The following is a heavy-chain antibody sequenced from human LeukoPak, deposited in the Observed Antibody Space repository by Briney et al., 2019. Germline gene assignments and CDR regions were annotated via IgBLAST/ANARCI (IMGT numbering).Heavy chain of an antibody. D-gene: IGHD4-4*01. V-gene: IGHV4-34*01. J-gene: IGHJ4*02. Sequence: SETLSLTCAVYGGSFSGYYWSWIRQPPGKGLEWIGEINHSGSTNYNPSLKSRVTISVDTSKNQFSLKLSSVTAADTAVYYCARTTMDYWGQGTLVTVSS. CDR2: INHSGST. CDR1: GGSFSGYY. CDR3: ARTTMDY.